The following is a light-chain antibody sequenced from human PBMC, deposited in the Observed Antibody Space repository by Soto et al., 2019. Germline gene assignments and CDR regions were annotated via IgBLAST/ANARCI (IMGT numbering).Light chain of an antibody. CDR2: EDN. V-gene: IGLV6-57*04. Sequence: NFMLTQPHSVSESPGKTVTISCTRGSGSISSNNVQWYQQRPGSAPTTVIYEDNQRPSGVPDRFSGSIDSSSNSASLTISGLKTEDEADYYCQSYDSSNVVFGGGTQLTVL. CDR1: SGSISSNN. J-gene: IGLJ2*01. CDR3: QSYDSSNVV.